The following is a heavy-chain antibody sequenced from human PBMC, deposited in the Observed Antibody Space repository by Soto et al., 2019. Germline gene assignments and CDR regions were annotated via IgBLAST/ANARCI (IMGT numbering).Heavy chain of an antibody. Sequence: QVQLVESGGGVVQPGRSLRLSCAASGFTFSSYGMHWVRQAPGKGLEWVAVIWYDGSNKYYADSVKGRFTISRDNSKNTLYLQMNSLRAADTAVYYCARDANYYDSGQQSLYFDYWGQGTLVTVSS. V-gene: IGHV3-33*01. CDR2: IWYDGSNK. CDR1: GFTFSSYG. D-gene: IGHD3-22*01. CDR3: ARDANYYDSGQQSLYFDY. J-gene: IGHJ4*02.